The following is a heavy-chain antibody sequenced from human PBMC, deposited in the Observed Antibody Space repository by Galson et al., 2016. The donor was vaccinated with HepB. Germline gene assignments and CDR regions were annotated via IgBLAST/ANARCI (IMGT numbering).Heavy chain of an antibody. CDR3: ASDRPEGGMLDFDS. V-gene: IGHV3-53*01. CDR1: GFSVNAHY. J-gene: IGHJ4*02. D-gene: IGHD1-1*01. Sequence: SLRLSCAASGFSVNAHYMNWVRQAPGKRLEWVALIKTDGNRDYADSVRGRFSISRDNLENTVYLQKNTLKVEDTAICFCASDRPEGGMLDFDSWGQGTTVTVS. CDR2: IKTDGNR.